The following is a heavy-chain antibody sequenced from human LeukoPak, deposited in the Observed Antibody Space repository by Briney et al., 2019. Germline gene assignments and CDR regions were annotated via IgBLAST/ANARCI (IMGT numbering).Heavy chain of an antibody. CDR3: AREGRMSGRPFDY. Sequence: PGGSLRLSCAASGFTVSSNYMSWIRQAPGKGLEWVSYISSSGSTIYYADSVKGRFTISRDNAKNSLYLQMNSLRAEDTAVYYCAREGRMSGRPFDYWGQGTLVTVSS. V-gene: IGHV3-11*04. CDR1: GFTVSSNY. J-gene: IGHJ4*02. CDR2: ISSSGSTI. D-gene: IGHD3-3*01.